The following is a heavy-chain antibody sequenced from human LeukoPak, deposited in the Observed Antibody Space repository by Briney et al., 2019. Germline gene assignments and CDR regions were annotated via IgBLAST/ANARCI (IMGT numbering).Heavy chain of an antibody. J-gene: IGHJ5*02. Sequence: GGSLRLSCVASGFTFNNYAMGWVRQAPGKGLEWVAVISYDGTTKYFADSVKGRFTISRDNSKNTLYLQMNSLRVEGTAVYYCARDLIALRVAWGQGTLVTVSS. CDR3: ARDLIALRVA. V-gene: IGHV3-30-3*01. CDR1: GFTFNNYA. CDR2: ISYDGTTK. D-gene: IGHD3-16*02.